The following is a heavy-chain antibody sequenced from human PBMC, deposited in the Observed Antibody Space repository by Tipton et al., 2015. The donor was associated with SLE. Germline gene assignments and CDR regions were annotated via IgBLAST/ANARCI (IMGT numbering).Heavy chain of an antibody. CDR2: IYYSGST. V-gene: IGHV4-39*01. CDR1: GGSISSSSYY. D-gene: IGHD3-22*01. J-gene: IGHJ3*02. Sequence: LRLSCTVSGGSISSSSYYWGWIRQPPGKGLEWIGSIYYSGSTYYNPSLKSRVTISVDTSKNQFSLKLSSVTAADTAVYYCASGWLSYDAFDIWGQGTMVTVSS. CDR3: ASGWLSYDAFDI.